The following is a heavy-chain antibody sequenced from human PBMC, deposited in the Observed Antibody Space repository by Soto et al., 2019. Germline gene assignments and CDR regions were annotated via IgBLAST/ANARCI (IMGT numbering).Heavy chain of an antibody. CDR2: IKSKTDGGTT. CDR1: GFTFSNAW. J-gene: IGHJ4*02. V-gene: IGHV3-15*01. Sequence: EVQLVESGGGLVKPGGSLRLSCAASGFTFSNAWMSWVRQAPGKGLEWVGRIKSKTDGGTTDYAAPVKGRFTISRDDSQNTRYLQMNSLKAEETAVYYCNTDRPRWLGTFDYWGQGTLVTVSS. D-gene: IGHD6-19*01. CDR3: NTDRPRWLGTFDY.